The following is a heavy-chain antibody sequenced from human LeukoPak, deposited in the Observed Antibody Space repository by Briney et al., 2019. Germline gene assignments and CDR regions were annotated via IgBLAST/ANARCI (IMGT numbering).Heavy chain of an antibody. D-gene: IGHD5-18*01. V-gene: IGHV1-2*06. J-gene: IGHJ3*02. CDR2: LNTNTGGT. Sequence: ASVTVSCKTCGYSFTGYYMHWVRQAPGQALEWVGRLNTNTGGTNYAQRFQGRVTVTRDTSISTAYMDLSRLRSDDTAVYYCARDLGYNYGYAFDIWGQGTMVTVSS. CDR3: ARDLGYNYGYAFDI. CDR1: GYSFTGYY.